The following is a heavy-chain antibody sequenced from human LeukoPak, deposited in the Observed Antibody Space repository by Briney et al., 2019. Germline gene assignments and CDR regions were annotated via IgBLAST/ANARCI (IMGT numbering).Heavy chain of an antibody. J-gene: IGHJ4*02. D-gene: IGHD3-22*01. CDR2: IKQDGSEK. Sequence: GGSLRLSCAASGFTFSSYWMSWVRQAPGKGLEWVANIKQDGSEKYYVDSVKGRFTISRDNAKNSLYLQMNSLRAEDTAVYYCARDAPLYYDSSGSAPFDYWGQGTLVTVSS. CDR3: ARDAPLYYDSSGSAPFDY. CDR1: GFTFSSYW. V-gene: IGHV3-7*01.